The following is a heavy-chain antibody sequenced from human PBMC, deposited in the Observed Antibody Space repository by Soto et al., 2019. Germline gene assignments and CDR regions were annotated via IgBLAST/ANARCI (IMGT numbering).Heavy chain of an antibody. Sequence: EVQLVESGGGLVQPGGSLRLSCAASGFTFSSYSMNWVRQAPGKGLEWVSYISSSSSTIYYADSVKGRFTISRDNAKNSLYLQMNSLRAEATAVYYCARDDIVVTIIAYYWGQGTLVTVSS. J-gene: IGHJ4*02. CDR2: ISSSSSTI. CDR1: GFTFSSYS. V-gene: IGHV3-48*01. CDR3: ARDDIVVTIIAYY. D-gene: IGHD5-12*01.